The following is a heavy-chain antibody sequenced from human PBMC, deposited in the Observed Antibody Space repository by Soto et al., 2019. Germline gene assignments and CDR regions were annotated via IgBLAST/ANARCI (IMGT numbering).Heavy chain of an antibody. CDR1: GGTFRNYP. D-gene: IGHD2-2*01. CDR3: ARGPLVVLTYFDS. CDR2: ILPIIDIP. V-gene: IGHV1-69*02. Sequence: QVQLVQSGAEVKKPGSSVKVSCKASGGTFRNYPINWVRQAPGQGLEWMGSILPIIDIPDYAQNFQARLTITADNSTSTAYMELSSLRSEDTAMYFCARGPLVVLTYFDSWAQGTLVTVSS. J-gene: IGHJ4*02.